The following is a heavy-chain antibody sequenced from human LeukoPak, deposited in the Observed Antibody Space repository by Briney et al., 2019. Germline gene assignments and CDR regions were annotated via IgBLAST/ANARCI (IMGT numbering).Heavy chain of an antibody. D-gene: IGHD3-16*01. CDR1: GFIFNNYA. CDR2: ISWNSGSI. Sequence: PGGSLRLSCAGSGFIFNNYAMHWVRQPPGKGLEWVSGISWNSGSIGYADSVKGRFTISRDNAKNSLYLQMNSLRAEDTALYYCAKDIAPLMITFGGGPFDYWGQGTLVTVSS. V-gene: IGHV3-9*01. J-gene: IGHJ4*02. CDR3: AKDIAPLMITFGGGPFDY.